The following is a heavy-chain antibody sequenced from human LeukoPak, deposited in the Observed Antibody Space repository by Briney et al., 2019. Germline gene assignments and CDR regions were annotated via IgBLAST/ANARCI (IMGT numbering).Heavy chain of an antibody. CDR1: GYSISSGYY. V-gene: IGHV4-38-2*02. CDR2: IYHSGST. Sequence: PSETLSLTCTVSGYSISSGYYWGWIRQPPGKGLEWIGSIYHSGSTYYNPSLKSRVTISVDTSKNQFSLKLSSVTAADTAVYYCARHLVVRGRATMVRGVTGSGWFDPWGQGTLVTVSS. J-gene: IGHJ5*02. CDR3: ARHLVVRGRATMVRGVTGSGWFDP. D-gene: IGHD3-10*01.